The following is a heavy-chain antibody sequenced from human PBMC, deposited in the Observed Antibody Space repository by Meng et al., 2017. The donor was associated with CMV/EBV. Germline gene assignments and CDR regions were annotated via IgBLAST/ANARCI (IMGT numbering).Heavy chain of an antibody. J-gene: IGHJ4*02. D-gene: IGHD6-13*01. CDR2: IYYSGST. V-gene: IGHV4-39*07. CDR3: ARGGIAAAGLH. CDR1: GGSISRSSYY. Sequence: QLQLQVSGPGLVKPSETLSLTCTVFGGSISRSSYYWGWIRQPPGKGLEWIGSIYYSGSTYYNPSLKSRVTISVDTSKNQFSLKLSSVTAADTAVYYCARGGIAAAGLHWGQGTLVTVSS.